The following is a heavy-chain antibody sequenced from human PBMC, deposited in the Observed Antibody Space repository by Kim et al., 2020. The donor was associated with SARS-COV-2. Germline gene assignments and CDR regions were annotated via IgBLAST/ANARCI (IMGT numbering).Heavy chain of an antibody. V-gene: IGHV4-31*02. CDR3: AYYDRRGLDAFDI. Sequence: NPSLKSRGTTSVDTSKNQFSLKLSSVTAADTAVYYCAYYDRRGLDAFDIWGQGTMVTVSS. J-gene: IGHJ3*02. D-gene: IGHD3-22*01.